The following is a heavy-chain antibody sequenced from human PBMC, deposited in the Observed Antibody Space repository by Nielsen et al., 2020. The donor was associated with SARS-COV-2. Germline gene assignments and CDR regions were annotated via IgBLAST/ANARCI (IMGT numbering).Heavy chain of an antibody. CDR1: GYTFTSYD. V-gene: IGHV1-8*01. CDR3: ARDVNLTGYYSY. CDR2: INPYSDNT. D-gene: IGHD3-9*01. J-gene: IGHJ4*02. Sequence: ASVKVSCKASGYTFTSYDIHWVRQATGQGLEWMGWINPYSDNTGYAQKFQGRVTMTRDTSTSTVYMELSSLRSEDTAVYYCARDVNLTGYYSYWGQGTLVTVSS.